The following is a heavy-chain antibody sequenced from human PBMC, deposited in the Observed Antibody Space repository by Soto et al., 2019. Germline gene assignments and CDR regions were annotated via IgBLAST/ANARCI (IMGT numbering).Heavy chain of an antibody. CDR1: GFSLSTSGVG. CDR3: AHSHGYSSSWYANWFDP. D-gene: IGHD6-13*01. Sequence: FGPTLVNPTRTLTLTCTFSGFSLSTSGVGVGWIRQPPGKALEWLALIYWDDDKRYSPSLKSRLTITKDTSKNQVVLTMTNMDPVDTATYYCAHSHGYSSSWYANWFDPWGQRTLVTVSS. CDR2: IYWDDDK. V-gene: IGHV2-5*02. J-gene: IGHJ5*02.